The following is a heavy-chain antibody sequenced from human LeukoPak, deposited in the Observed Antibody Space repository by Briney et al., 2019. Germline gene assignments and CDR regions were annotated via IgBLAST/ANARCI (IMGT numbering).Heavy chain of an antibody. CDR3: ARDDYRGVTNFDP. J-gene: IGHJ5*02. V-gene: IGHV4-59*01. D-gene: IGHD3-10*01. Sequence: SETLSLTCTVSGGSISPYFWSWMRQTPGKGLEGIGYISYTGSTNYNPALKSRVTISVDTSKNQFSLQLTSVTAADTAVYYCARDDYRGVTNFDPWGQGTPVTVSS. CDR2: ISYTGST. CDR1: GGSISPYF.